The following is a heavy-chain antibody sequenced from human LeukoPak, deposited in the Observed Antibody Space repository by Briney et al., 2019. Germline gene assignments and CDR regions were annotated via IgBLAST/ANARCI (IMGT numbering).Heavy chain of an antibody. J-gene: IGHJ4*02. CDR3: ARASYSSSSRPFDY. D-gene: IGHD6-6*01. Sequence: GGSLRLSCAASGFTFSSYSMNWVRQAPGKGLEWVSYISSSSSNIYYADSVKGRFTISRDNAKNSLYLQMNSLRAEDTAVYYCARASYSSSSRPFDYWGQGTLVTVSS. CDR1: GFTFSSYS. V-gene: IGHV3-48*04. CDR2: ISSSSSNI.